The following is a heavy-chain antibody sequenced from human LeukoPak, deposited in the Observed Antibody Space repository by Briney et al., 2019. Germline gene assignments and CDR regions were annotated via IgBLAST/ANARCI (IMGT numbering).Heavy chain of an antibody. V-gene: IGHV3-30*03. Sequence: HAGGSLRLSCAASGFTFSSYGMHWVRQAPGKGLEWVAVISYDGSNKYYADSVKGRFTISRDNSKNTLYLQMNSLRAEDSAVYYCARDRLDDFWSGYYLPYYYYGMDVWGQGTTVTVSS. CDR3: ARDRLDDFWSGYYLPYYYYGMDV. CDR2: ISYDGSNK. J-gene: IGHJ6*02. D-gene: IGHD3-3*01. CDR1: GFTFSSYG.